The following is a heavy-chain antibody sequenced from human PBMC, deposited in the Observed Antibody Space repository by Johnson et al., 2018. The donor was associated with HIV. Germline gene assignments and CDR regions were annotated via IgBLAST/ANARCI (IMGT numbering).Heavy chain of an antibody. V-gene: IGHV3-43*01. Sequence: VQLVESGGVVVQPGGSLRLSCAASGFTFDDYTMHWVRQAPGKGLEWVSLISWDGGSTYYADSVKGRFTISRDNSKNSLYLQMNSLRTEDTALYYCAKGAVAGINDAFDIWGQGTIVTVSS. CDR3: AKGAVAGINDAFDI. J-gene: IGHJ3*02. CDR2: ISWDGGST. CDR1: GFTFDDYT. D-gene: IGHD6-19*01.